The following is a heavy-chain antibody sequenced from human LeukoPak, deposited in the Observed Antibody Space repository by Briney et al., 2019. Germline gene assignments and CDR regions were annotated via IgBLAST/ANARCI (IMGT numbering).Heavy chain of an antibody. CDR2: ISSSGSSI. Sequence: GGSLRLSCAASGFTFSSYEMNWVRQAPGKGLEWVSYISSSGSSIYYADSVKGRFTTSRDNAKDSLYLQMNSLRAEDTAVYYCAREQSIAARLGDYWGQGTLVTVSS. V-gene: IGHV3-48*03. J-gene: IGHJ4*02. CDR3: AREQSIAARLGDY. D-gene: IGHD6-6*01. CDR1: GFTFSSYE.